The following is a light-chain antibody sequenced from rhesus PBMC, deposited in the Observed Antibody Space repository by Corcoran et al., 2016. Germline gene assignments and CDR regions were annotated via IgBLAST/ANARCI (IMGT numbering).Light chain of an antibody. Sequence: DIQMTQSPSSLSASVGDKVPITCRASQDLNNWLAWYQQKPGKDPQLLIYSTSTLESGVPSRFSGSGSGTDYIRTIPNRKPEDFGTYYCQQGYNTPWTFGQGTKVEIK. V-gene: IGKV1-18*01. CDR2: STS. CDR3: QQGYNTPWT. J-gene: IGKJ1*01. CDR1: QDLNNW.